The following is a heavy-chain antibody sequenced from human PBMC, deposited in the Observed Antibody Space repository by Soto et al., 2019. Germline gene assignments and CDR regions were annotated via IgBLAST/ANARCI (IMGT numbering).Heavy chain of an antibody. CDR2: FSGSGDTT. V-gene: IGHV3-23*01. CDR1: EFTFRGYA. J-gene: IGHJ2*01. D-gene: IGHD1-26*01. Sequence: LRLFSAACEFTFRGYAVSWGRQAPGKGLERVSAFSGSGDTTFYADSVKGRLPVSRDNCKDTPYLQLNSSRGEDTAVCYCSRDTRKLQVGAVDVFLVWGRG. CDR3: SRDTRKLQVGAVDVFLV.